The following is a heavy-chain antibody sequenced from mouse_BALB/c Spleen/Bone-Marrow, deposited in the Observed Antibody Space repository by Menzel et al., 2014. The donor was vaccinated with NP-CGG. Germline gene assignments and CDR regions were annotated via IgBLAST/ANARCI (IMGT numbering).Heavy chain of an antibody. CDR3: TTLARTNFDY. V-gene: IGHV1-5*01. Sequence: VQLQQSGTVLARPGAAVKMSCKASGYTFSNYWMHWVKQGPGQGLEWIGTIYPGNSDTTYNQKFKGKAKLTAVTSTSTAYMDLSSLTNEDSAVYYCTTLARTNFDYWGQGTTLTVSS. J-gene: IGHJ2*01. CDR1: GYTFSNYW. D-gene: IGHD3-1*01. CDR2: IYPGNSDT.